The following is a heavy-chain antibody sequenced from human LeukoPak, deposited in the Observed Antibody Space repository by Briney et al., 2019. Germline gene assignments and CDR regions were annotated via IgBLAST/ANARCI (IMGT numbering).Heavy chain of an antibody. CDR2: IRSKANSYAT. V-gene: IGHV3-73*01. D-gene: IGHD6-13*01. CDR1: GFTFSGSA. J-gene: IGHJ6*03. CDR3: TRHNSSSSWYVEDYYYYYYMDV. Sequence: GGSLKLSCAASGFTFSGSAMHWVRQAAGKGLEWVGRIRSKANSYATAYAASVKGRFTISRDDSKNTAYLQMNSLKTEDTAVYYCTRHNSSSSWYVEDYYYYYYMDVWGKGTTVTVSS.